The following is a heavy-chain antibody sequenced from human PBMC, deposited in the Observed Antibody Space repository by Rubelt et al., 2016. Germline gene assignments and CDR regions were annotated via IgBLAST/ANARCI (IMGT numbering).Heavy chain of an antibody. Sequence: QLQLQESGPGLVKPSETLSLTCTVSGGSISSSSYYWGWIRQPPGKGLEWIGSIYYSGSTYYNPSLESRVTISVGTSKTQFSLKLRSVTAADTAVYYCARDPRAGTTSFDYWGQGTRVTVSS. CDR1: GGSISSSSYY. D-gene: IGHD1-7*01. CDR2: IYYSGST. J-gene: IGHJ4*02. CDR3: ARDPRAGTTSFDY. V-gene: IGHV4-39*07.